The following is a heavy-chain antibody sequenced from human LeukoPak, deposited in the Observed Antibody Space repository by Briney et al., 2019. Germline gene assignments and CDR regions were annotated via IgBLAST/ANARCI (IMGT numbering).Heavy chain of an antibody. CDR3: ARAYSSSSGRDAFDI. CDR2: ISSGSSTI. CDR1: GFTISSYS. V-gene: IGHV3-48*01. J-gene: IGHJ3*02. Sequence: GGSLRLSCTTSGFTISSYSMNWVRQAPGKGLEWLSYISSGSSTIYYVDSVKGRFTISRDNAKNSLYLQMNSLRAEDTAVYYCARAYSSSSGRDAFDIWGQGTLITVSS. D-gene: IGHD6-6*01.